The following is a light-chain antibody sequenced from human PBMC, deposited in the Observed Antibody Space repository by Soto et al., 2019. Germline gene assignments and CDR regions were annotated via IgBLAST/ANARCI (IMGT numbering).Light chain of an antibody. CDR3: GTWDSSLSAV. CDR1: SSNIGSNF. CDR2: EDN. V-gene: IGLV1-51*01. J-gene: IGLJ2*01. Sequence: VLTQPPSVSAAPGQKVTIYCSGSSSNIGSNFVSWYQQLPGTAPKLLIYEDNKRPSGIPDRFSGSKSGTSATLGITGLQTGDEADYYCGTWDSSLSAVFGGGTKVTVL.